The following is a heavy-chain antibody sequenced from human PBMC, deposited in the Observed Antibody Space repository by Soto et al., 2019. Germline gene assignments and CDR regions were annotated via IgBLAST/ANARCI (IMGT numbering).Heavy chain of an antibody. Sequence: ASVKVSCKASGYTFTSYAMHWVRQAPGQGLEWMGWISAYNGNTNYAQKLQGRVTMTTDTSTSTAYMELRSLRSDDTAVYYCARDQDIVVVTDYFDYWGQGTLVTVSS. J-gene: IGHJ4*02. V-gene: IGHV1-18*01. CDR3: ARDQDIVVVTDYFDY. D-gene: IGHD2-21*02. CDR1: GYTFTSYA. CDR2: ISAYNGNT.